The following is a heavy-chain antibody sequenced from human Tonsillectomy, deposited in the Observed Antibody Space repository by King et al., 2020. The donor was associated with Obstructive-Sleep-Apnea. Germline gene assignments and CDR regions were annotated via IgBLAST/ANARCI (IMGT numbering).Heavy chain of an antibody. CDR1: GFTFSSYG. V-gene: IGHV3-30*02. CDR2: IRYDGSSK. J-gene: IGHJ4*02. D-gene: IGHD7-27*01. Sequence: QLVQSGGGVVQPGRSLRLSCAASGFTFSSYGMHWVRQAPGKGLEWVAFIRYDGSSKYYADSVKGRFTISRDNSKNTLYLQMNSLRAEDTAVYYCAKDPAFSGEGWGQGTLVTVSS. CDR3: AKDPAFSGEG.